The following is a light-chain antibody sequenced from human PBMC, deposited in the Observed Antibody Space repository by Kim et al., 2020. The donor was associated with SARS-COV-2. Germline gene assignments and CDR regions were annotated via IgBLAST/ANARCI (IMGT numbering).Light chain of an antibody. J-gene: IGLJ3*02. CDR3: QVWDSSSDHPWV. CDR1: NIESKG. V-gene: IGLV3-21*04. Sequence: PGKTARSTCGGKNIESKGEHWYQRKPGGAPERVNYYDGDRPSGVPGRFSGSNSGNTATLTISRFEAGDEADYYCQVWDSSSDHPWVFGGGTQLTVL. CDR2: YDG.